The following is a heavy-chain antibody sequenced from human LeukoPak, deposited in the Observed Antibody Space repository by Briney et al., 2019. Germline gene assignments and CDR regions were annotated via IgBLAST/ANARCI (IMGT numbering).Heavy chain of an antibody. Sequence: GGPVELCCKASGHTFTGYAINSVRQAPGQELEWMGWINPNSGGTNYAQKFPGRVTMPRDTSISTAYMELSRTRSDDTAVYYCARDPTGEDYWGQGTLVTVSS. D-gene: IGHD3-10*01. J-gene: IGHJ4*02. V-gene: IGHV1-2*02. CDR1: GHTFTGYA. CDR3: ARDPTGEDY. CDR2: INPNSGGT.